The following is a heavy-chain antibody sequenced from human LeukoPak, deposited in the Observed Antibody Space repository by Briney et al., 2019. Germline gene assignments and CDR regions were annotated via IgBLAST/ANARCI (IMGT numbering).Heavy chain of an antibody. CDR3: ARRYFDY. CDR2: IKQDGSEK. J-gene: IGHJ4*02. Sequence: EAGGSLRLSCAVSGFNFSSYWMSWVRQAPGKGLEWVANIKQDGSEKYYVASVKGRFTISRDNAKNSLYLQMNSLRAEDTAVYYCARRYFDYWGQGTLVTVSS. V-gene: IGHV3-7*01. CDR1: GFNFSSYW.